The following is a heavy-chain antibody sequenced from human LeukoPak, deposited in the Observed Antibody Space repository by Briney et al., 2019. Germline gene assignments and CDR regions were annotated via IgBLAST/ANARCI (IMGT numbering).Heavy chain of an antibody. CDR1: GGSISSYY. Sequence: SETLSLTCTVSGGSISSYYWSWIRQPAGKGLEWIGRIYTSGSTNYNPSLKSRVTMSVDTSKNQFSLELSSVTAADTAVYYCARVLKPGNWFDPWGQGTLVTVSS. D-gene: IGHD2-8*02. CDR3: ARVLKPGNWFDP. CDR2: IYTSGST. V-gene: IGHV4-4*07. J-gene: IGHJ5*02.